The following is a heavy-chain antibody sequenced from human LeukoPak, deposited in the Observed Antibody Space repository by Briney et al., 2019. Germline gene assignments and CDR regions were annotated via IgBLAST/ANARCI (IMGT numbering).Heavy chain of an antibody. CDR1: GYIHSHH. V-gene: IGHV1-46*02. CDR2: NFFHDGTT. Sequence: ASVKVSCKTSGYIHSHHVHWVRPAPGQGLEWMGINFFHDGTTSNTQKFPGRLTMTRDTSTSTVYMELSSLRSEDTAVYYCARDSGNYHYDMDVWGQGTTVIVSS. J-gene: IGHJ6*02. D-gene: IGHD3-10*01. CDR3: ARDSGNYHYDMDV.